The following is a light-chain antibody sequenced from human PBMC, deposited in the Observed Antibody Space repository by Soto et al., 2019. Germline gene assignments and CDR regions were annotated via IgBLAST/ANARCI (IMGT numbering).Light chain of an antibody. CDR2: KAS. V-gene: IGKV1-5*03. CDR3: QQYNSYSPWT. Sequence: DIQMTQSPSTLSASVGDRVTITCRASQSISSWLAWYQQKPGKAPKLLIYKASSLESGVPSRFSGSGTGTEFTFTISSLQPDDVATNYCQQYNSYSPWTFGQGTKVEIK. J-gene: IGKJ1*01. CDR1: QSISSW.